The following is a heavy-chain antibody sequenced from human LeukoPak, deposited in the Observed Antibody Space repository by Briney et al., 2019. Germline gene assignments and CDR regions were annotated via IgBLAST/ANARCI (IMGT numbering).Heavy chain of an antibody. J-gene: IGHJ3*02. V-gene: IGHV7-4-1*02. CDR1: GYTFTSYA. D-gene: IGHD4-17*01. Sequence: GASVKVSCKASGYTFTSYAMNWVRQAPGQGLEWMGWINTNTGNPTYAQGFTGRFVFSLDTSVSTAYLQISSLKAEDTAVYYCARLKRSVTTGAFDIWGQGTMVTVSS. CDR3: ARLKRSVTTGAFDI. CDR2: INTNTGNP.